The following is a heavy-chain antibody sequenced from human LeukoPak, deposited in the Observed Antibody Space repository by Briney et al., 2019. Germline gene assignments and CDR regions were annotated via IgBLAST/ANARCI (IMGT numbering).Heavy chain of an antibody. V-gene: IGHV4-59*08. CDR3: ARHGLKLVGASTIYFDN. CDR2: IHSSGST. CDR1: GGSISNNY. Sequence: SETLSLTCSVSGGSISNNYWSWIRQSPEKGLELIGYIHSSGSTDYNPSFMSRVVVSVGTSKNQFSLKLYSVTAADTAVYYCARHGLKLVGASTIYFDNWGQGTLVTVSS. D-gene: IGHD1-26*01. J-gene: IGHJ4*02.